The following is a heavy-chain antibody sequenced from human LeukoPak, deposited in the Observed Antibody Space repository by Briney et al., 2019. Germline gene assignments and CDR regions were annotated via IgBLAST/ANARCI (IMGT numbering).Heavy chain of an antibody. J-gene: IGHJ4*02. CDR2: ISAYNGNT. CDR3: ARGTDYYDSSGYWGPIDY. V-gene: IGHV1-18*01. D-gene: IGHD3-22*01. Sequence: ASVKVSCKASGYTFTSYGISWVRQAPGQGLEWMGWISAYNGNTNYAQKLQGRVTMTRDMSTSTVYMELSSLRSEDTAVYYCARGTDYYDSSGYWGPIDYWGQGTLVTVSS. CDR1: GYTFTSYG.